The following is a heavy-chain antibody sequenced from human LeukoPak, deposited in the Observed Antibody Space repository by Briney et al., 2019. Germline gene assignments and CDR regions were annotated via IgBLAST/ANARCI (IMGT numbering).Heavy chain of an antibody. CDR3: ATYYSDTSARD. D-gene: IGHD3-10*01. Sequence: ASVKVSCKASGHTFTAYYMFWVRQAPGQGLGWMGWINPSSGGTNYAPKFQGRVTMTRDTSISTAYMELSSLRSDDTAVYFCATYYSDTSARDWGQGTLVTVSS. CDR1: GHTFTAYY. J-gene: IGHJ4*02. V-gene: IGHV1-2*02. CDR2: INPSSGGT.